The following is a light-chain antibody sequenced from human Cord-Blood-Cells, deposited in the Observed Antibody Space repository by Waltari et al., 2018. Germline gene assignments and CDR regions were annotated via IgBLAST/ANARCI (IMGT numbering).Light chain of an antibody. CDR2: DVS. CDR3: CSYAGSYTWV. CDR1: SRDVAGYNY. Sequence: QSALTQPRSVSGSPGQSVTISCTGPSRDVAGYNYVSWYQQHPGKAPKLMIYDVSKRPSGVPDRFSGSKSGNTASLTISGLQAEDEADYYCCSYAGSYTWVFGGGTKLTVL. V-gene: IGLV2-11*01. J-gene: IGLJ3*02.